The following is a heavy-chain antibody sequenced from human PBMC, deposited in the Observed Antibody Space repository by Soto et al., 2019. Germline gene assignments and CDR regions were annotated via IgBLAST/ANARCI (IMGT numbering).Heavy chain of an antibody. V-gene: IGHV3-48*03. D-gene: IGHD3-10*01. CDR2: ISNSGSSI. CDR3: TRRAGAH. J-gene: IGHJ4*02. Sequence: PGGSLRLSXAASGFTFSSYEMNWVRQAPGKGLEWVSYISNSGSSIYYADSVRGRFTISRDNAKTSLFLQMNSLRAEDTAVYYCTRRAGAHWGQGTLVTVSS. CDR1: GFTFSSYE.